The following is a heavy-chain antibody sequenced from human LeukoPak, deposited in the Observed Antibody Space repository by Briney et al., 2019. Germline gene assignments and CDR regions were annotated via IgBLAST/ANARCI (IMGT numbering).Heavy chain of an antibody. CDR1: GGSISSSSYY. Sequence: PSETLSLTCTVSGGSISSSSYYWGWIRQPPGKGLEWIGSIYYSGSTYYNPSLKSRVTISVDTSKNQFSLKLSSVTAADTAVYYCAREYYQMGQQLAPFDYWGQGTLVTVSS. V-gene: IGHV4-39*07. D-gene: IGHD6-13*01. CDR2: IYYSGST. CDR3: AREYYQMGQQLAPFDY. J-gene: IGHJ4*02.